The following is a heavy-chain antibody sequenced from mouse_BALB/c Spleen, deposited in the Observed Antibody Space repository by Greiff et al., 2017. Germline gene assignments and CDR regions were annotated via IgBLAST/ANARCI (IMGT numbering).Heavy chain of an antibody. V-gene: IGHV5-9-3*01. J-gene: IGHJ1*01. CDR1: GFTFSSYA. CDR3: AREGVYGNYWYFDV. D-gene: IGHD2-1*01. CDR2: ISSGGSYT. Sequence: EVKLVESGGGLVKPGGSLKLSCAASGFTFSSYAMSWVRQTPEKRLEWVATISSGGSYTYYPDSVKGRFTISRDNAKNTLYLQMSSLRSEDTAMYYCAREGVYGNYWYFDVWGAGTTVTVSS.